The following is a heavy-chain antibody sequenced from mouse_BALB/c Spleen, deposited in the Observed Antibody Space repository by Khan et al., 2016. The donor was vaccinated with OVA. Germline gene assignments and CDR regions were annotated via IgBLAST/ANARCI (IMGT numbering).Heavy chain of an antibody. Sequence: EVKLKESGPGLVKPSQSLSLTCTVTGYSITSNYAWNWIRQFPGNKLEWMGYISYSGTTSYNPSLKSRISITRDTSKNQFFLQLNSVTTEDTATXYCARGNYYGYAMDYWGQGTSVTVSS. V-gene: IGHV3-2*02. CDR3: ARGNYYGYAMDY. CDR1: GYSITSNYA. D-gene: IGHD1-1*01. J-gene: IGHJ4*01. CDR2: ISYSGTT.